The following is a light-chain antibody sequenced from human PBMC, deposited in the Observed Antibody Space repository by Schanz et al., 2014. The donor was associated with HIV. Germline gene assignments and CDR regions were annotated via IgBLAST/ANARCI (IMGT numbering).Light chain of an antibody. CDR3: YSYTSSSTYV. J-gene: IGLJ1*01. CDR1: SSDVGAYNY. V-gene: IGLV2-14*03. CDR2: DVS. Sequence: QSALTQPASVSGSPGQSITIPCTGTSSDVGAYNYLSWYQQHPGQAPKLIIYDVSNRPSGVSNRFSGSKSGNTASLTISGLQAEDEADYYCYSYTSSSTYVFGTGTKLTVL.